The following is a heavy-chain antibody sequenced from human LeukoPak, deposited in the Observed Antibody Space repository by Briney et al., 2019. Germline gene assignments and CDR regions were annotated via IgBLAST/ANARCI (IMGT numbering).Heavy chain of an antibody. Sequence: GGSLRLSCAASGFTFSSYEMNWVRQAPGKGLEWVSYISSSGSTIYYADSVKGRFTISRDNAKNSLYLQMNSLRAEDTAVYYCARDLEYGGGFDYWGQGTLATVSS. CDR3: ARDLEYGGGFDY. V-gene: IGHV3-48*03. CDR2: ISSSGSTI. D-gene: IGHD2-8*01. CDR1: GFTFSSYE. J-gene: IGHJ4*02.